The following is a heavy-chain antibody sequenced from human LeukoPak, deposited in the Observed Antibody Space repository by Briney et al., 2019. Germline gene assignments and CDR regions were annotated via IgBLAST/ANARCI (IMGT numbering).Heavy chain of an antibody. J-gene: IGHJ4*02. CDR2: ISISSNYI. Sequence: GGSLRLSCAASGFTFSRYSMNWVRQAPGKGLEWVSSISISSNYIYYTDSVKGRCTISRDNGKNSLHLQMNSLRAEDTAVYFCAKDRGDYWGQGTLVTVSS. CDR3: AKDRGDY. V-gene: IGHV3-21*01. CDR1: GFTFSRYS. D-gene: IGHD3-16*01.